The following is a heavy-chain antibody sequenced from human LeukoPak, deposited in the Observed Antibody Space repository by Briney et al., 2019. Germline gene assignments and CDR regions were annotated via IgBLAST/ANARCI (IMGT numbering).Heavy chain of an antibody. V-gene: IGHV1-8*02. CDR2: MNPNSGNT. J-gene: IGHJ6*03. D-gene: IGHD6-19*01. Sequence: ASVKVSCKASGYTFTSYYMHWVRQAPGQGLEWMGWMNPNSGNTGYAQKFQGRVTMTRNTSISTAYMELSSLRSEDTAVYYCARLYSSGWGYYYYYMDVWGKGTTVTIPS. CDR3: ARLYSSGWGYYYYYMDV. CDR1: GYTFTSYY.